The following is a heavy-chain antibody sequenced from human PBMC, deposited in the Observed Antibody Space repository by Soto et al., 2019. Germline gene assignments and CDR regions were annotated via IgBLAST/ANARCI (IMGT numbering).Heavy chain of an antibody. Sequence: SETLSLTCTVSGGSISSYYWSWIRQPPGKGLEWIGYIYYSGSTNYNPSLKSRVTISVDTSKNQFSLKVSSVTAADTAVYYCARVTLSYGDSQYYYYGMDVWGQGTTVTVSS. CDR2: IYYSGST. D-gene: IGHD4-17*01. J-gene: IGHJ6*02. CDR1: GGSISSYY. CDR3: ARVTLSYGDSQYYYYGMDV. V-gene: IGHV4-59*01.